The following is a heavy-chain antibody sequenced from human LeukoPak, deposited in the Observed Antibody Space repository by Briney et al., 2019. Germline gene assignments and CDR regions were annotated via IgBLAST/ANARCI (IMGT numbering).Heavy chain of an antibody. J-gene: IGHJ4*02. Sequence: GGSLRLSCAGSGFTFSNAWMNWVRQAPGKGLEWVGRIKSKTDGGTTDYAAPVKGRFSISRDDSKNTLYLQMNSLKTEDTAVYYCTTTTTVTTGFDYRGQGTLVTVSS. V-gene: IGHV3-15*07. CDR2: IKSKTDGGTT. CDR3: TTTTTVTTGFDY. CDR1: GFTFSNAW. D-gene: IGHD4-17*01.